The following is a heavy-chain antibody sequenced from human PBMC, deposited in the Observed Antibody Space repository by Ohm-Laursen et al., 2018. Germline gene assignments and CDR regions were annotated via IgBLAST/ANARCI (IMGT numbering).Heavy chain of an antibody. Sequence: SLRLSCAASGFTFSSYSMSWVRQAPGKGLEWVANIKQDGSEKYYVDSVKGRFTISRDNAKNSLYLQMNSLRAEDTAVYYCARDGTWDYYYGMDVWGQGTTVTVSS. D-gene: IGHD1-26*01. J-gene: IGHJ6*02. CDR1: GFTFSSYS. V-gene: IGHV3-7*01. CDR3: ARDGTWDYYYGMDV. CDR2: IKQDGSEK.